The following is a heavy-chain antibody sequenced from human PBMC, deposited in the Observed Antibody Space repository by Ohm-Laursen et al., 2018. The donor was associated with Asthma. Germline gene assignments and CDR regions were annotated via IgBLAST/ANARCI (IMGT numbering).Heavy chain of an antibody. D-gene: IGHD3-3*01. V-gene: IGHV1-3*01. CDR3: ARDGGFTYDFWSGYYPYYFDY. CDR2: INAGNGNT. CDR1: GYTFTSYA. Sequence: SSVKVSCKASGYTFTSYAIHWVRQAPGQRLEWMGWINAGNGNTKYSQKFQGRVTITRDTSASTAYMELSSLRSEDTAVYYCARDGGFTYDFWSGYYPYYFDYWGQGTLVTVSS. J-gene: IGHJ4*02.